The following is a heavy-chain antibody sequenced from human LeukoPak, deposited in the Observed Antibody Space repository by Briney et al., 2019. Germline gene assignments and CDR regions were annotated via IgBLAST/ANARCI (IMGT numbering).Heavy chain of an antibody. CDR3: ARTNSYTPAHSLGATLDY. CDR2: IIPIFGTT. D-gene: IGHD1-26*01. CDR1: GGTFSSYA. V-gene: IGHV1-69*13. Sequence: SVKVSCKASGGTFSSYAISWVRQAPGQGLEWMGGIIPIFGTTNYAQKFQGRVTITADESTSTAYMELSSLRSEDTAVYYCARTNSYTPAHSLGATLDYWGPGTLVTVS. J-gene: IGHJ4*02.